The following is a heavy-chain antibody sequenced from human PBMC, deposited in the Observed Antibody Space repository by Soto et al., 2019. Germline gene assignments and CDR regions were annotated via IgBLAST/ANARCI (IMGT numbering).Heavy chain of an antibody. CDR3: AREGFFAGSGPQGCFAP. CDR1: GGSISSYY. Sequence: PSETLSLTCTVSGGSISSYYWSWIRQPPGKGLEWIGYIYYSGSTNYNPSLKSRVTISVDTSKNQFSLKLSSVTAADTAVYYCAREGFFAGSGPQGCFAPWGQGTLVTVSS. J-gene: IGHJ5*02. D-gene: IGHD3-3*01. CDR2: IYYSGST. V-gene: IGHV4-59*01.